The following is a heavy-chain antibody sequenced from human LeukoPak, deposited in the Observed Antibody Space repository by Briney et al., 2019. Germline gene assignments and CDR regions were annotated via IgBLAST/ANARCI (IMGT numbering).Heavy chain of an antibody. V-gene: IGHV3-21*01. J-gene: IGHJ4*02. CDR3: ARGVVPAAIRYYFDY. CDR2: ISSSSSYI. D-gene: IGHD2-2*01. Sequence: GGSLRLSCAASGFTLSSYSMNWVRQAPGKGLEWVSSISSSSSYIYYADSVKGRFTISRDNAKNSLYLQMNSLRAEDTAVYYCARGVVPAAIRYYFDYWGQGTLVTVSS. CDR1: GFTLSSYS.